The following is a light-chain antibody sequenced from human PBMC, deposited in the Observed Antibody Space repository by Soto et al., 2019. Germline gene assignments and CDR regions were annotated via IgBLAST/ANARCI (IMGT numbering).Light chain of an antibody. CDR3: SSYTSSSTQV. V-gene: IGLV2-14*03. CDR1: SSDVGDYNY. CDR2: DVS. J-gene: IGLJ2*01. Sequence: QSALTHPASVSGSPGQSITISCTGTSSDVGDYNYVSWYQQHPGKAPKLMIYDVSNRPSGVSNRFSGSKSGNTASLTISGLQAEDEADYYCSSYTSSSTQVFGGGTKLTVL.